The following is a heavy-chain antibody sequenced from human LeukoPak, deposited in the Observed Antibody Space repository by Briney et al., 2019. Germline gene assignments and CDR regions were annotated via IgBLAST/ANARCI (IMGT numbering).Heavy chain of an antibody. CDR2: IYYSGST. Sequence: PSETLSLTCTVSGGSISSSSYYWGWIRQPPGKGLERIGSIYYSGSTYYNPSLKSRVTISVDTSKNQFSLKLSSVTAADTAVYYCWVAVAGTGYYYYYGMDVWGQGTTVTVSS. D-gene: IGHD6-19*01. CDR3: WVAVAGTGYYYYYGMDV. CDR1: GGSISSSSYY. J-gene: IGHJ6*02. V-gene: IGHV4-39*01.